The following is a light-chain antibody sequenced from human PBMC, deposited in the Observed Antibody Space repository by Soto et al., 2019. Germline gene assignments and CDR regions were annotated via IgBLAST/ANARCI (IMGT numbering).Light chain of an antibody. J-gene: IGKJ1*01. V-gene: IGKV3-20*01. CDR3: QQYAGSPRT. Sequence: EIVLTQSPGTLSLSPGERATLSCRASQSVAGSYLAWYQQKPGQAPRLLIYGASGRATGSPDRFGGGGSGTDFTLTSSRLEPEDIAVYYCQQYAGSPRTFGQGTKVEI. CDR2: GAS. CDR1: QSVAGSY.